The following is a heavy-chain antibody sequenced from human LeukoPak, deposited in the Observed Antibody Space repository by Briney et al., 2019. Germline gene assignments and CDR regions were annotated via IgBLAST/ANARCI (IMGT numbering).Heavy chain of an antibody. CDR1: GFTFNSYE. Sequence: GGSLRLSCVASGFTFNSYEMNWARQAPGKGLEWVSYISSSGSTIYYADSVKGRFTISRDNAKNSLYLQMNSLRADDTAVYYCARGGSVDYYYDSRDYWGQGALVTVSS. V-gene: IGHV3-48*03. CDR2: ISSSGSTI. D-gene: IGHD3-22*01. CDR3: ARGGSVDYYYDSRDY. J-gene: IGHJ4*02.